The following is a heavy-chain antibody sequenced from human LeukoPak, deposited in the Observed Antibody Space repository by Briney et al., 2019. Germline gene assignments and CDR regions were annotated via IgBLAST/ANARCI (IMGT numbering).Heavy chain of an antibody. CDR2: IYYSGST. CDR1: GGSISSGGYY. CDR3: ARAFVTTVTIGY. V-gene: IGHV4-31*03. D-gene: IGHD4-17*01. J-gene: IGHJ4*02. Sequence: PSQTLSLTCTVSGGSISSGGYYWSWIRQHPGKGLEWIGYIYYSGSTYYNPSLKSRVTISVDTSKNQFSLKLSSVTAADTAVYYCARAFVTTVTIGYWGQGTLVTVSS.